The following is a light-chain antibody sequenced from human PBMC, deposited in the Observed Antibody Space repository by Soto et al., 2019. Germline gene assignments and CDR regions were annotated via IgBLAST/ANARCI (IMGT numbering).Light chain of an antibody. CDR3: SSYRSSNNLEGV. V-gene: IGLV2-8*01. CDR1: SSDVGGYNY. CDR2: EVS. Sequence: QSALTQPPSASGSPGQSVTISCTGTSSDVGGYNYVSWYQQYPGKAPKLMIYEVSKRPSGVPDRFSGSKSGNTASLSVSGLQAEDEADYYCSSYRSSNNLEGVFGGGTKLTVL. J-gene: IGLJ3*02.